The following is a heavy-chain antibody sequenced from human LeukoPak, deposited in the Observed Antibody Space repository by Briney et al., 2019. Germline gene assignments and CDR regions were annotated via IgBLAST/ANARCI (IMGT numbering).Heavy chain of an antibody. V-gene: IGHV4-59*01. D-gene: IGHD6-25*01. CDR1: GDSISSYY. CDR2: IYYSDIT. CDR3: TRGAIAAHFDY. J-gene: IGHJ4*02. Sequence: SETLSLTCTVSGDSISSYYWSWLRQHPRNELEWIGYIYYSDITNYNPSLQSRVTLSVDTSKKQFSLKLTSVTAADTAVYYCTRGAIAAHFDYWGQGTLVTVSS.